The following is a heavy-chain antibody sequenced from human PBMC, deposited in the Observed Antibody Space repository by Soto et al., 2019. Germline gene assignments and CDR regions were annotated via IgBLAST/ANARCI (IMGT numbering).Heavy chain of an antibody. CDR3: ARGLIVMLAGIEELINSHFDS. Sequence: KPSETLSLTCAVSGYSISSGYYWGWIRQHPGKGLEWIGFIYYSGTTYYNPSLKSRVTTSVDTSKNQFSLRLSSVTAADTAVYYCARGLIVMLAGIEELINSHFDSWGQGTLVTVSS. D-gene: IGHD2-21*02. V-gene: IGHV4-31*11. J-gene: IGHJ4*02. CDR1: GYSISSGYY. CDR2: IYYSGTT.